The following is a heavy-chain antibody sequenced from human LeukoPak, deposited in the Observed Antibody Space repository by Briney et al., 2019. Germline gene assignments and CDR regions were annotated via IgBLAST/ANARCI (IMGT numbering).Heavy chain of an antibody. V-gene: IGHV3-23*01. J-gene: IGHJ4*02. CDR1: GLTFGSYD. Sequence: GGSLRLSCAASGLTFGSYDMSWVRQAPGKGPEWVSGTSGSGGTTNFADSVKGRFTISRDNSKNTLYLQMNSLRVEDSAVYYCAKVQGSGSPNFDYWGQGTLVTVSS. D-gene: IGHD3-10*01. CDR3: AKVQGSGSPNFDY. CDR2: TSGSGGTT.